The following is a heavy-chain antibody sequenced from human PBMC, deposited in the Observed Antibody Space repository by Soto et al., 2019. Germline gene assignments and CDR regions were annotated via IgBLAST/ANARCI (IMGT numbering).Heavy chain of an antibody. D-gene: IGHD5-12*01. J-gene: IGHJ6*02. CDR1: GGSFSYYF. V-gene: IGHV4-34*01. CDR2: ISHSGST. CDR3: ARGLQRRFGGYKGLGYHGMDV. Sequence: PSETLSLTCAVYGGSFSYYFWSWIRQPPSKGLEWIGEISHSGSTSYNPSLKSRVTISVDTSKNQFFLNLSSVTAADTAVYYCARGLQRRFGGYKGLGYHGMDVWGQGTTVTVSS.